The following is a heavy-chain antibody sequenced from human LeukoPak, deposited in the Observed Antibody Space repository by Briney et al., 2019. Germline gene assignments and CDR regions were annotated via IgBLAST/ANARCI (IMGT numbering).Heavy chain of an antibody. J-gene: IGHJ4*02. CDR2: INPNSGGT. CDR3: ARDLIQLWSPNSDFDY. D-gene: IGHD5-18*01. V-gene: IGHV1-2*02. CDR1: GYTFTGYY. Sequence: ASVTVSCKASGYTFTGYYMHWVGLAPGQGLEWMGGINPNSGGTNYAQKFQGRVNMPRDKSISTAYMELSRLRSDATAVYYCARDLIQLWSPNSDFDYWGQGTLVTVSS.